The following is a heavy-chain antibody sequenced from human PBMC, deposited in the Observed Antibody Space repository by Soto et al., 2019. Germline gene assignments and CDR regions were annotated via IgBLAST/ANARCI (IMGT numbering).Heavy chain of an antibody. V-gene: IGHV4-61*01. CDR1: VVSVSSGSYY. J-gene: IGHJ6*01. CDR2: IYYSGST. Sequence: SETLSLTCTFSVVSVSSGSYYCSWIRQPPWKGLEWIGYIYYSGSTNYNPSLKSRVTISVDTSKNQFSLKLSSVTAADTAVYYCARSIAGAYYYYYYGMDGWGQGTTVIGSS. D-gene: IGHD6-13*01. CDR3: ARSIAGAYYYYYYGMDG.